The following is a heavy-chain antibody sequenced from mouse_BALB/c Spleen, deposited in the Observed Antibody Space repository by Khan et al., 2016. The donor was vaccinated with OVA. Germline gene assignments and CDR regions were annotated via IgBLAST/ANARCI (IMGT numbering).Heavy chain of an antibody. D-gene: IGHD2-5*01. CDR2: ISIGGSYT. J-gene: IGHJ2*01. CDR1: GFTFSSFG. V-gene: IGHV5-6*01. Sequence: EVELVESGGDLVKPGGSLKLSCAASGFTFSSFGMSWIRQTPDKRLEWVATISIGGSYTYYPDSVKGRFTISRDNAKNTLYLQMSSLKSEDTAMYYCARQYSNSFFEYWGQGTTLTVSS. CDR3: ARQYSNSFFEY.